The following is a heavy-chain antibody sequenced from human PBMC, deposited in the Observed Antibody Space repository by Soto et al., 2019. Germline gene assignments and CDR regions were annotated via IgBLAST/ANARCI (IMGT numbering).Heavy chain of an antibody. J-gene: IGHJ4*02. D-gene: IGHD1-26*01. CDR1: GFTFSDHY. V-gene: IGHV3-72*01. Sequence: EVQLVESGGGLVQPGGSLRLSCAASGFTFSDHYMDWVRQAPGKGLEWVGRSRNKANSYTTEYAASVKGRLNISRDDSKNALYLQMNGLKTEDTAVYYCVRVVGAATFDYWGQGTLVTVSS. CDR3: VRVVGAATFDY. CDR2: SRNKANSYTT.